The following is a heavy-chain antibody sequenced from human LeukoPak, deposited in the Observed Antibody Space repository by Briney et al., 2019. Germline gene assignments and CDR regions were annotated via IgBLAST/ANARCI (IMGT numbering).Heavy chain of an antibody. CDR3: AKGGRGYSGYDEDYYYYYYMDV. D-gene: IGHD5-12*01. CDR1: GFTFSSYG. J-gene: IGHJ6*03. CDR2: IWYDGSNK. Sequence: GGSLRLSCAASGFTFSSYGMHWVRQAPGKGLEWVAVIWYDGSNKYYADSVKGRFTISRDNSKNMLYLQMNSLRAEDTAVYYCAKGGRGYSGYDEDYYYYYYMDVWGKGTTVTVSS. V-gene: IGHV3-33*06.